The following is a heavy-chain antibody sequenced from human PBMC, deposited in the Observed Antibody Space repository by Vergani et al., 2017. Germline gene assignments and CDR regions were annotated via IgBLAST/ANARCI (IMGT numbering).Heavy chain of an antibody. D-gene: IGHD1-1*01. CDR1: GASVNSYY. Sequence: QVKLQESGPGLVKPSETLSLTCTVSGASVNSYYWSWIRQPPGKGLEWMGYVSFRGDTLYDPSVKGRMPISLNTSSNQFSLYLTSVTAADTAVYYCASDTHSVQRADRWGQGTLVTVSS. CDR3: ASDTHSVQRADR. V-gene: IGHV4-59*02. J-gene: IGHJ5*02. CDR2: VSFRGDT.